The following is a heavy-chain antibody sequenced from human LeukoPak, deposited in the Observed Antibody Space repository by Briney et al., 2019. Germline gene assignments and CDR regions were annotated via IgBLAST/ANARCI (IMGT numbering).Heavy chain of an antibody. CDR2: IYYSGYT. V-gene: IGHV4-39*01. J-gene: IGHJ6*02. D-gene: IGHD2-15*01. CDR1: GGSISSSTYY. CDR3: ATSGPGYYYGMDV. Sequence: SETLSLTCTVSGGSISSSTYYWGWIRQLPGKGLEWVGSIYYSGYTYHNPSLESRVTMSVDTSKNQFSLKLTSVTAADTAVYYCATSGPGYYYGMDVWGQGTTVTVSS.